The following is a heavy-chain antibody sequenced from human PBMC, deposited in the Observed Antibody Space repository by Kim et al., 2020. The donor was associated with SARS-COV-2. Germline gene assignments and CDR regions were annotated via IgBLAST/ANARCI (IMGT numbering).Heavy chain of an antibody. CDR3: ARVDRYCSSTSCYLGDYYYYYGMDV. Sequence: GGSLRLSCAASGFTFSSYWMSWVRQAPGKGLEWVANIKQDGSEKYYVDSVKGRFTISRDNAKNSLYLQMNSLRAEDTAVYYCARVDRYCSSTSCYLGDYYYYYGMDVWGQGTTVTVSS. D-gene: IGHD2-2*01. V-gene: IGHV3-7*03. J-gene: IGHJ6*02. CDR1: GFTFSSYW. CDR2: IKQDGSEK.